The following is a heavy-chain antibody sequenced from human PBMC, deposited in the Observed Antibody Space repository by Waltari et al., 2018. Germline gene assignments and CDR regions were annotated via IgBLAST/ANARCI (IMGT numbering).Heavy chain of an antibody. V-gene: IGHV4-30-2*01. CDR2: IYHSGST. CDR3: ARATTVTWYFDY. Sequence: QLQLQESGSGLVKPSQTLSLTCAVSGGSISSGGYSWSWIRQPPGKGLAWIGYIYHSGSTYYNPALTSRVTISVDRSKNQFSLKLSSVTAADTAVYYCARATTVTWYFDYWGQGTLVTVSS. D-gene: IGHD4-17*01. CDR1: GGSISSGGYS. J-gene: IGHJ4*02.